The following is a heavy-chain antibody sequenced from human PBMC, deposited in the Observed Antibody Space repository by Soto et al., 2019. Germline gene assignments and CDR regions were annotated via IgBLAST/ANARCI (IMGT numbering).Heavy chain of an antibody. CDR2: IRNKANNYAT. CDR1: GFTFSGSA. D-gene: IGHD2-21*01. V-gene: IGHV3-73*01. CDR3: PPFCGLTSEY. Sequence: EVQLVESGGGLVQPGGSLKLSCAASGFTFSGSAMHWVRQASGKGLEWVGRIRNKANNYATAYGASVKGRFTVSRDDSKNPAYLHMNSLKDEDTAVYYCPPFCGLTSEYWGQGTLVSVSS. J-gene: IGHJ4*02.